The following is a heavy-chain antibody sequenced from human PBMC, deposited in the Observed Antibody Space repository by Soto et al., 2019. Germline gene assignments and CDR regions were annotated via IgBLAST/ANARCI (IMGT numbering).Heavy chain of an antibody. CDR3: VRVNSGRNWFDP. J-gene: IGHJ5*02. Sequence: SETLSLTCTVSGDSVSSASFYWIWIRQAPGKGLEWIGFIYFSGSTNYNPSLKSRVTMSLDTSKNQFSLKLRSVTPADTAVYFCVRVNSGRNWFDPWGQGTLVTVSS. CDR2: IYFSGST. V-gene: IGHV4-61*01. D-gene: IGHD6-19*01. CDR1: GDSVSSASFY.